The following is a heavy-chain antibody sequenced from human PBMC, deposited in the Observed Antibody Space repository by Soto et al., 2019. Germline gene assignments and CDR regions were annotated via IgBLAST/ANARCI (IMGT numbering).Heavy chain of an antibody. J-gene: IGHJ6*02. CDR1: GGSFSSYS. CDR2: ISAYNGNT. Sequence: ASVKVSCKASGGSFSSYSISWVRQAPGQGLEWMGWISAYNGNTNYAQKLQGRVTMTTDTSTSTAYMELRSLRSDDTAVYYCARGLGVTIPLYGMDVWGQGTTVTVSS. V-gene: IGHV1-18*01. D-gene: IGHD3-3*01. CDR3: ARGLGVTIPLYGMDV.